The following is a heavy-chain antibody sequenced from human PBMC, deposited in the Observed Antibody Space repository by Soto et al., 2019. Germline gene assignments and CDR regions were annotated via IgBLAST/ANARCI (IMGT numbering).Heavy chain of an antibody. V-gene: IGHV4-30-2*01. J-gene: IGHJ4*02. CDR1: GGSISSGGYS. D-gene: IGHD6-19*01. CDR2: IYHSGST. Sequence: QLQLQESGSGLVKPSQTLSLTCAVSGGSISSGGYSWSWIRQPPGKGLEWIGYIYHSGSTYYNPSLKSRVTISVDRSKNQFSLKLSSVTAADTALSYCASPRGLGAVAVDYWGQGTLVTVSS. CDR3: ASPRGLGAVAVDY.